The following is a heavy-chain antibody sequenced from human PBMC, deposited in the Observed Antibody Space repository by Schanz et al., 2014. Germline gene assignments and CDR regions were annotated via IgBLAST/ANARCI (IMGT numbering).Heavy chain of an antibody. V-gene: IGHV3-23*04. J-gene: IGHJ4*02. CDR3: AKDRSWDYDSSGYFDY. CDR2: IKSDGSST. D-gene: IGHD3-22*01. Sequence: EVQLVESGGGLIQPGGSLRLSCAASGFGFSSYSMNWVRQAPGKGLEWVSRIKSDGSSTSYADSVKGRFTISRDNSKNTLYLQMNSLRAEDTAVYYCAKDRSWDYDSSGYFDYWGQGTLVTVSS. CDR1: GFGFSSYS.